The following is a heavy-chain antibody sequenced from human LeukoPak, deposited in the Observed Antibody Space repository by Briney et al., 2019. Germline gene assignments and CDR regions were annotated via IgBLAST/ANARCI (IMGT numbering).Heavy chain of an antibody. Sequence: ASVKVSCKASGYTFTSYGISWVRQAPGQGLEWMGWINPNSGGTNYAQKFQGRVTMTRDTSISTAYMELSRLRSDDTAVYYCARHLVVVAATRGPNFDYWGQGTLVTVSS. CDR3: ARHLVVVAATRGPNFDY. CDR1: GYTFTSYG. CDR2: INPNSGGT. V-gene: IGHV1-2*02. D-gene: IGHD2-15*01. J-gene: IGHJ4*02.